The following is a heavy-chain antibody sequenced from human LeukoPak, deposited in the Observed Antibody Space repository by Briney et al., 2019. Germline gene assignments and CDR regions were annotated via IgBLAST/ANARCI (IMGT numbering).Heavy chain of an antibody. CDR2: ISGSSSSI. Sequence: GGSLRLSCAASGFSFSSYYMNWVRQAPGKGLEWVSSISGSSSSIHYADSVKGRFTISRDNAKNSLYLQMNSLRAEDTALYYCGRQAAPDYWGQGTLVTVSS. J-gene: IGHJ4*02. D-gene: IGHD2-15*01. CDR3: GRQAAPDY. CDR1: GFSFSSYY. V-gene: IGHV3-21*01.